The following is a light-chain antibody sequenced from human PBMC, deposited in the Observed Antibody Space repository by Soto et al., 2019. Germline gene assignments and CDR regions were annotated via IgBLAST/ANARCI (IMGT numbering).Light chain of an antibody. CDR2: STN. Sequence: QAVVTQEPSFSVSPGGTVTLTCALSSGSVSTSFHPSWYRQTPGQAPRTLIYSTNTRSSGVPDRFSGSILGNKAALTITGAQADDESDYYCVLYMGSGIGVFGGGTKLTVL. J-gene: IGLJ3*02. CDR3: VLYMGSGIGV. V-gene: IGLV8-61*01. CDR1: SGSVSTSFH.